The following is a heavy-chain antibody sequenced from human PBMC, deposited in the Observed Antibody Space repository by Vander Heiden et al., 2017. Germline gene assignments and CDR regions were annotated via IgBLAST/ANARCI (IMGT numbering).Heavy chain of an antibody. CDR3: AREVLLGCGEAPGYFDY. Sequence: QVQLQESGPGLVKPSQTLSLTCTVSGGSISSGGYYWSWIRQHPGKGLEWIGYIYYSGSTYYNPSLKRRVTISVDTSKNQFSLKMSSVTAADTAVYYCAREVLLGCGEAPGYFDYWGQGTLVTVYS. V-gene: IGHV4-31*03. CDR1: GGSISSGGYY. J-gene: IGHJ4*02. D-gene: IGHD3-10*01. CDR2: IYYSGST.